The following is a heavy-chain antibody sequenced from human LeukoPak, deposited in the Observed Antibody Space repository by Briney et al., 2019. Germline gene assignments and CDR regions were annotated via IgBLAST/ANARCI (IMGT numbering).Heavy chain of an antibody. CDR2: ISWNSGSI. D-gene: IGHD3-3*01. V-gene: IGHV3-9*03. Sequence: PGGSLRLSCAASGFTFDDYAMHWVRQAPGKGLEWVSGISWNSGSIGYADSVKGRFTISRDNAKNSLYLQMNSLRAEDMALYYCAKDRYDFWSGYYDYWGQGTLVTVFS. CDR1: GFTFDDYA. CDR3: AKDRYDFWSGYYDY. J-gene: IGHJ4*02.